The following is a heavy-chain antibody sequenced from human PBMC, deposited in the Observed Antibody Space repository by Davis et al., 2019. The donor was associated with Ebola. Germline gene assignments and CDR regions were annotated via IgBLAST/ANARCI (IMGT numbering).Heavy chain of an antibody. CDR3: AKVSGSYGY. Sequence: GESLKISCAASGFTFSSYGMRWVRQAPGKGLEWVAIISSDGSNKYYVDSVKGRFTISRDNSKNALYLQMNSLRAEDTAVYYCAKVSGSYGYWGQGTLVTVSS. J-gene: IGHJ4*02. CDR1: GFTFSSYG. D-gene: IGHD1-26*01. V-gene: IGHV3-30*18. CDR2: ISSDGSNK.